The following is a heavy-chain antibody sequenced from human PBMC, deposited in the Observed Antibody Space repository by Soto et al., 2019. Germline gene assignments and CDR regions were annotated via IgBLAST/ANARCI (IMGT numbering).Heavy chain of an antibody. V-gene: IGHV3-48*01. CDR2: ISSSSSTI. D-gene: IGHD6-19*01. J-gene: IGHJ4*02. CDR3: ARDRTSGYSWGIAVAGTRGFDY. CDR1: GFTFSSYS. Sequence: GGSLRLSCAASGFTFSSYSMNWVRQAPGKGLEWVSYISSSSSTIYYADSVKGRFTISRDNAKNSLYLQMNSLRAEDTAVYYCARDRTSGYSWGIAVAGTRGFDYWGQGTLVTVSS.